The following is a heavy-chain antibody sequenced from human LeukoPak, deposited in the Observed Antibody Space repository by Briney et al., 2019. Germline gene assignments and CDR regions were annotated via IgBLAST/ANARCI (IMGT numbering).Heavy chain of an antibody. D-gene: IGHD3-10*01. J-gene: IGHJ4*02. Sequence: GGTLRLSCAASGFTFSTYGMSWVRQAPGKGLEWVSAISGSSDATFYADSVKGRFTVSRDNSKNTLYLQMNSLRAEDTAVYFCAKDMVRGYYFDCWGQGTLITVSS. CDR2: ISGSSDAT. CDR3: AKDMVRGYYFDC. CDR1: GFTFSTYG. V-gene: IGHV3-23*01.